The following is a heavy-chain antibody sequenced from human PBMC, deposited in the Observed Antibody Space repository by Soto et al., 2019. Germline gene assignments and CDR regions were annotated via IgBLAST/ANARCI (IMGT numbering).Heavy chain of an antibody. D-gene: IGHD6-19*01. J-gene: IGHJ4*02. CDR2: ISYSDHST. CDR3: ASRGGSNGWGDFES. Sequence: EVQLWESGGGLVQPGGSLRLSCAASGFTFSRYAMNWVRQATGKGLEWVSSISYSDHSTYYADSVKARFTSSRDNSKDTLYLQVNNLRAEDPAVYYCASRGGSNGWGDFESWGQGTLVSVSS. V-gene: IGHV3-23*01. CDR1: GFTFSRYA.